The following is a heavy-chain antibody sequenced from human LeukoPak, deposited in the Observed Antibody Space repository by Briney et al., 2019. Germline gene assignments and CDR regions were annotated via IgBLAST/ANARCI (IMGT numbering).Heavy chain of an antibody. V-gene: IGHV3-23*01. CDR3: AKVSGSYYVGYFDY. CDR1: GFTFSSYA. Sequence: GGSLRLSCAASGFTFSSYAMSWVRQAPGKGLGWVSAISGSGGSTYYADSVKGRFTISRDNSKNTLYLQMNSLRAEDTAVYYCAKVSGSYYVGYFDYWGQGTLVTVSS. D-gene: IGHD1-26*01. J-gene: IGHJ4*02. CDR2: ISGSGGST.